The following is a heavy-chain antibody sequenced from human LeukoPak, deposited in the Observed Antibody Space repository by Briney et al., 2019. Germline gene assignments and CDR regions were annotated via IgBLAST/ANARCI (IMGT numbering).Heavy chain of an antibody. J-gene: IGHJ4*02. D-gene: IGHD6-6*01. CDR2: FDPEDGET. Sequence: ASVKVSCKVSGYTLTELSMHWVRQAPGKGLEWMGGFDPEDGETIYAQKFQGRVTMTEDTSTDTAYMELSSLRSEDTAVYHCATGRAAARLKEYYFDYWGQGTLVTVPS. V-gene: IGHV1-24*01. CDR3: ATGRAAARLKEYYFDY. CDR1: GYTLTELS.